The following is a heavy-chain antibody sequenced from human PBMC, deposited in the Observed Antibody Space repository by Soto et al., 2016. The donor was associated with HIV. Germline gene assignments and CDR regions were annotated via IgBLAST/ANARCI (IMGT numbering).Heavy chain of an antibody. CDR3: ARDPGEVTRDAFDM. D-gene: IGHD3-16*01. CDR2: INPNNGDT. J-gene: IGHJ3*02. CDR1: GYTFTDYY. Sequence: QVQLVQSGAEVKKPGSSVKVSCKASGYTFTDYYMHWVRQAPGQGLEWLGWINPNNGDTNYAQRFQDRVTMTRDTPITTGYMELTRLRSDDTAVYFCARDPGEVTRDAFDMWGQGTMITVSS. V-gene: IGHV1-2*02.